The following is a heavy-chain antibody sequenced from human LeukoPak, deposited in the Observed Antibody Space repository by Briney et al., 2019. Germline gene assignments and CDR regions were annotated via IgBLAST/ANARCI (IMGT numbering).Heavy chain of an antibody. CDR3: ARVGYSYGYWFDY. CDR1: GGSFSGYY. D-gene: IGHD5-18*01. J-gene: IGHJ4*02. Sequence: SETLSLTCAVYGGSFSGYYWSWIRQPPGKGLEWIGEINHSGSTNYNPSLKSRVTISVDTSKNQFSLKLSSVTAAGTAVYYCARVGYSYGYWFDYWGQGTLVTVSS. CDR2: INHSGST. V-gene: IGHV4-34*01.